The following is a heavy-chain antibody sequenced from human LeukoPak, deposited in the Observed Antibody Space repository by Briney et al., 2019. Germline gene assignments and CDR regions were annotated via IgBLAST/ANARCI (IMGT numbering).Heavy chain of an antibody. CDR2: ISSNGGST. D-gene: IGHD2-8*01. CDR3: ARDRSANYYYMDV. V-gene: IGHV3-64*01. Sequence: GGSLRLSCAASGFTFSSYAVHWVRQAPGKRLEYVSAISSNGGSTYYANSVKGRFTISRDNSKNTLYLRMGSLRAEDMAVYYCARDRSANYYYMDVWGKGTTVTVSS. J-gene: IGHJ6*03. CDR1: GFTFSSYA.